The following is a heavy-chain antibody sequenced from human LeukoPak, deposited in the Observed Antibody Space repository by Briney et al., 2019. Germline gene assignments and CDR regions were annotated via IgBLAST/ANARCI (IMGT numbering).Heavy chain of an antibody. CDR3: AKTYFGSGRYYSGPNDF. J-gene: IGHJ4*02. V-gene: IGHV3-23*01. Sequence: PGGSLRLSCAASGLTFSSYAMSWGREAPEKGVEWGSALSGSGSTTSYTHSVKGRFAISRDNSKNTLYLQMNSLRAEDTAVYYCAKTYFGSGRYYSGPNDFWGQGTLVTVSS. CDR1: GLTFSSYA. CDR2: LSGSGSTT. D-gene: IGHD3-10*01.